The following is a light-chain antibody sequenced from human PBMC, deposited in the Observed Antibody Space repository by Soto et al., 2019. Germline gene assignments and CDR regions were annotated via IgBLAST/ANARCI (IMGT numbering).Light chain of an antibody. CDR3: SSYTSSSTYV. CDR1: SXDVGGYNY. J-gene: IGLJ1*01. V-gene: IGLV2-14*01. Sequence: QSVLTQPASVSGSPGQSFTISCTGTSXDVGGYNYVSWYQQHPGKAPKLLIYEVSNRPSGVSNRFSGSKSGNTASLTISGLQAEDEADYYCSSYTSSSTYVFGTGTKVTVL. CDR2: EVS.